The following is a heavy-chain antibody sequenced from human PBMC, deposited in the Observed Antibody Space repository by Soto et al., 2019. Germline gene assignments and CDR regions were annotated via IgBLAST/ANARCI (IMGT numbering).Heavy chain of an antibody. V-gene: IGHV1-18*01. Sequence: ASVKVSCKASGYTFTSYGISWVRQAPGQGLEWMGWISAYNGNTNYAQKLQGRVTMTTNTSISTAYMELSSLRSEDTAVYYCARGPSRESGDYVGYWGQGTLVTAPQ. J-gene: IGHJ4*02. D-gene: IGHD3-10*01. CDR2: ISAYNGNT. CDR1: GYTFTSYG. CDR3: ARGPSRESGDYVGY.